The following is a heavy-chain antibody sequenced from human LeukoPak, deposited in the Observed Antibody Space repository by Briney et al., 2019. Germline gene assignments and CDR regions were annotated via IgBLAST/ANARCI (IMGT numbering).Heavy chain of an antibody. V-gene: IGHV1-2*02. Sequence: GASVKVSCKASGYTFTGYYMHWVRQAPGQGLEWTGWINPNSGGTNYAQKFQGRVTMTRDTSISTAYMELSRLRSDDTAVYYCARDIGDYYGSGSYYPGFDPWGQGTLVTVSS. CDR1: GYTFTGYY. D-gene: IGHD3-10*01. J-gene: IGHJ5*02. CDR2: INPNSGGT. CDR3: ARDIGDYYGSGSYYPGFDP.